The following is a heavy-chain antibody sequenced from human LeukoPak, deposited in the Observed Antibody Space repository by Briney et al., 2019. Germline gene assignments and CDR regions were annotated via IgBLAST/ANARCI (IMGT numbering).Heavy chain of an antibody. Sequence: SVKVSCKASGGTFSSYAICWVREAPGQGLEWMGGIIPIFGTANYAQKFQGRVTITTDESTSTAYMELSSLRSEDTAVYYCARVEWFGELPDLNWFDPWGQGTLVTVSS. V-gene: IGHV1-69*05. CDR1: GGTFSSYA. D-gene: IGHD3-10*01. CDR2: IIPIFGTA. J-gene: IGHJ5*02. CDR3: ARVEWFGELPDLNWFDP.